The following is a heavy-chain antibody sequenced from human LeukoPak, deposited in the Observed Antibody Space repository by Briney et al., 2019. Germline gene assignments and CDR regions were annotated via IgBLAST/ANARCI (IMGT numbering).Heavy chain of an antibody. CDR1: GYTFTDSY. Sequence: ASVKVSCKPSGYTFTDSYIHWVRQAPGQGLEWMGRINPNSGDPNYPQKFQGRVTMTRDTSISTVYMELSRLRSDDTAVYYCARAPPITRGPFDPWGQGTLVTVSS. J-gene: IGHJ5*02. D-gene: IGHD3-10*01. V-gene: IGHV1-2*06. CDR2: INPNSGDP. CDR3: ARAPPITRGPFDP.